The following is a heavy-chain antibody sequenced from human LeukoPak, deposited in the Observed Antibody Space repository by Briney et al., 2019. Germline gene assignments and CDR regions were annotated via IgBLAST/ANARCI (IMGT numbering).Heavy chain of an antibody. V-gene: IGHV3-66*01. CDR3: ARASGGGSLSFDY. D-gene: IGHD1-26*01. Sequence: GGSLRLSCAASGFIVSSNYMTWVRQAPGKGLEWISVIYTGDPKHYADSVEGRFTVSGDDSKNTVSLFMSSLSAEDTAVYYCARASGGGSLSFDYWGQGTLVVVSS. CDR2: IYTGDPK. J-gene: IGHJ4*02. CDR1: GFIVSSNY.